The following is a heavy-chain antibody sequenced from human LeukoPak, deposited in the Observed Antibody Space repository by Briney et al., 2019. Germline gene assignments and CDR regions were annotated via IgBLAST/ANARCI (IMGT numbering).Heavy chain of an antibody. Sequence: ASVKISCMASGYTFTGYYIHWVRQAPGQGLEWMGRINPDNGGTKSAQKFQGRVTMTRDIFINTAYMELTRLTSDDTAVYYCARDDGYYDRRGYFYSQGSFDCWGQGTLVSVSS. V-gene: IGHV1-2*06. CDR3: ARDDGYYDRRGYFYSQGSFDC. CDR1: GYTFTGYY. CDR2: INPDNGGT. J-gene: IGHJ4*02. D-gene: IGHD3-22*01.